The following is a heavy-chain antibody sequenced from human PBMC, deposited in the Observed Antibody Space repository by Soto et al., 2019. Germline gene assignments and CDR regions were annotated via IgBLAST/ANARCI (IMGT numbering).Heavy chain of an antibody. CDR3: ARDTAIIVATSYGYGMDV. J-gene: IGHJ6*02. D-gene: IGHD5-12*01. Sequence: QVQLVQSGAEVKKPGYSVKVSCKASGGTFSSYAISWVRQAPGQGLEWMGGIIPIFGTANYAQKFQGRVTITADESTSTAYMELSSLRSEDTAVYYCARDTAIIVATSYGYGMDVWGQGTTVTVSS. CDR1: GGTFSSYA. CDR2: IIPIFGTA. V-gene: IGHV1-69*01.